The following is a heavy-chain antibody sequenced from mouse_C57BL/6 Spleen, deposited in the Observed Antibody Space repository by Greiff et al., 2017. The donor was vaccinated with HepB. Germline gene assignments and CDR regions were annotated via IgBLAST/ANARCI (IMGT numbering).Heavy chain of an antibody. Sequence: EVQLQESGAELVRPGASVKLSCTASGFNIKDDYMHWVKQRPEQGLEWIGWIDPENGDTEYASKFQGKATITADTSSNTAYLQLSSLTSEDTAVYYCTRYGLGYYAMDYWGQGTSVTVSS. D-gene: IGHD2-2*01. J-gene: IGHJ4*01. CDR3: TRYGLGYYAMDY. CDR1: GFNIKDDY. CDR2: IDPENGDT. V-gene: IGHV14-4*01.